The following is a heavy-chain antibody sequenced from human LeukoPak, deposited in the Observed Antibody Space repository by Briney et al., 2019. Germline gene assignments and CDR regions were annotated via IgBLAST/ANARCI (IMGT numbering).Heavy chain of an antibody. CDR3: AKDREYSYGPAYFDY. D-gene: IGHD5-18*01. V-gene: IGHV3-23*01. CDR2: ISGSGGST. J-gene: IGHJ4*02. Sequence: GGSLRLSCAACGFTFSSYAMSWVRQAPGEGLEWVSAISGSGGSTYYADSVKGRFTISRDNSKNTLYLQMNSLRAEDAAVYYCAKDREYSYGPAYFDYWGQGTLVTVSS. CDR1: GFTFSSYA.